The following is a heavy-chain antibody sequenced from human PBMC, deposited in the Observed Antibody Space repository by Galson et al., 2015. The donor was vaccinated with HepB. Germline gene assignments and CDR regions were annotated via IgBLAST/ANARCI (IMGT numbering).Heavy chain of an antibody. J-gene: IGHJ4*02. V-gene: IGHV2-5*02. CDR2: IYWDDDK. Sequence: PALVKPTPTLTLTCTFSGFSLSTSGVGVGWLRQPPGKALEWLALIYWDDDKRYSPSLKSRLTITKDTSKNQVVLTMTNMDPVDTATYYCAHAGSYYNLWGYWGQGTLVPVSS. CDR1: GFSLSTSGVG. CDR3: AHAGSYYNLWGY. D-gene: IGHD3-10*01.